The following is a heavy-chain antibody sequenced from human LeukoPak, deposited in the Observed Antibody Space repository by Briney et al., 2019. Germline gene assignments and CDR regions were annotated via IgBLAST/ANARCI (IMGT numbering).Heavy chain of an antibody. V-gene: IGHV3-11*03. D-gene: IGHD3-9*01. CDR1: GFTFSDYY. CDR2: ISSSSYT. Sequence: GGSLRLSCAASGFTFSDYYMSWIRQAPGKGLEWVSYISSSSYTNYADSVKGRFTISRDNSKNTLYLQMNSLRAEDTAVYYCAQWGDFDVLTGYYVPDFWGQGTLVTVSS. CDR3: AQWGDFDVLTGYYVPDF. J-gene: IGHJ4*02.